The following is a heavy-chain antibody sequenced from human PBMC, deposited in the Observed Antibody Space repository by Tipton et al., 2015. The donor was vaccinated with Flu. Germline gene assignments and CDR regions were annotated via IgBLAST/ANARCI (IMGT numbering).Heavy chain of an antibody. V-gene: IGHV3-30*18. Sequence: RSLRLSCAASGFTFSSYGMHWVRQAPGKGLEWVAVISYDGSNKYYADSVKGRFTISRDNSKNTLYLQMNSLRAEDTAVYYCAKDPSGSYYYRVTEALDYWGQGTLVTVSS. CDR2: ISYDGSNK. D-gene: IGHD1-26*01. J-gene: IGHJ4*02. CDR1: GFTFSSYG. CDR3: AKDPSGSYYYRVTEALDY.